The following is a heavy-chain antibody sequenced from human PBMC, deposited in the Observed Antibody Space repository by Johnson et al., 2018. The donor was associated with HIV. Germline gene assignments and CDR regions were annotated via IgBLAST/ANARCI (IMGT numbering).Heavy chain of an antibody. Sequence: VQLVESGGGLVQPGRSLRLSCAVSGFTFNDYGMHWVRQAPGKGLEWVSGINWNSGSIAYADSVKGRFTISRDNAKTSLYLQMNSLRPEDTALYYCAKGGYCSSFSCPGDAFDIWGQGTMVTVSS. V-gene: IGHV3-9*01. D-gene: IGHD2-2*03. CDR2: INWNSGSI. CDR1: GFTFNDYG. CDR3: AKGGYCSSFSCPGDAFDI. J-gene: IGHJ3*02.